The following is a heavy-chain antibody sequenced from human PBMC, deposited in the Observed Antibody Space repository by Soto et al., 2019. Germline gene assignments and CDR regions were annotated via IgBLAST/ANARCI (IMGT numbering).Heavy chain of an antibody. CDR2: IYSTGTT. D-gene: IGHD1-26*01. CDR3: ARSSPRGEQLFFDF. V-gene: IGHV4-4*07. J-gene: IGHJ4*02. Sequence: NPSETLSLTCTVSNGSIRAYYWNWIRQPAGKGLEWIGRIYSTGTTYFNPSLKSRVTMSVDTSTNQFSLRLTSVTAADTAMYYCARSSPRGEQLFFDFWGQGAQVTVSS. CDR1: NGSIRAYY.